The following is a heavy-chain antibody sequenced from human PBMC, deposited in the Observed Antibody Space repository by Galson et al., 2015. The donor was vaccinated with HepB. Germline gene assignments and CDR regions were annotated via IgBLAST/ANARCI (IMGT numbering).Heavy chain of an antibody. V-gene: IGHV3-23*01. D-gene: IGHD2-2*01. CDR3: ARIRCSSTTCYPRGWIDP. Sequence: SLRLSCAASGFIFSSYVMTWLRQAPGKGLEWVTAISGSGGSTYYADSVKGRFTISRDNSKNTLYLQMNSLRVEDTAVYYCARIRCSSTTCYPRGWIDPWGQGTLVAVSS. CDR2: ISGSGGST. CDR1: GFIFSSYV. J-gene: IGHJ5*02.